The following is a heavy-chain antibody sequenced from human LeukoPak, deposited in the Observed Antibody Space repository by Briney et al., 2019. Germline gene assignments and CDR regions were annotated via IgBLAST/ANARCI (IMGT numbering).Heavy chain of an antibody. CDR3: ARDDYGDYVSLYYFDY. CDR2: ISAYNGNT. J-gene: IGHJ4*02. V-gene: IGHV1-18*01. Sequence: ASVKVSCKASGYTFTSYGISWVRQAPGQGLEWMGWISAYNGNTNYAQKFQGRVTITADKSTSTAYMELSSLRSEDTAVYYCARDDYGDYVSLYYFDYWGQGTLVTVSS. D-gene: IGHD4-17*01. CDR1: GYTFTSYG.